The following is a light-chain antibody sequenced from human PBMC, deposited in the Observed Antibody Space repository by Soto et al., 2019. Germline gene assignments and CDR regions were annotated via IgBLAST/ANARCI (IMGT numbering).Light chain of an antibody. J-gene: IGLJ1*01. CDR3: ATWDDSLNGFYV. CDR1: TSNIGSNY. Sequence: QSVLTQPPSASGTPGQGVTISCSGSTSNIGSNYVYWYQQLPGTAPKLLIYRNNQRPSGVPDRFSGSKSGTSASLAISGPRSDDEADYFCATWDDSLNGFYVFGTGTKVIVL. V-gene: IGLV1-47*01. CDR2: RNN.